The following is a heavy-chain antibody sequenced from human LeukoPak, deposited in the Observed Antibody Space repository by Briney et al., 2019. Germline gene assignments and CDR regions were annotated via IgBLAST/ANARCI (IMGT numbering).Heavy chain of an antibody. J-gene: IGHJ5*02. CDR3: AREDCSGGSCYSNYNWFDP. D-gene: IGHD2-15*01. V-gene: IGHV3-21*01. CDR1: GFTFSRYT. Sequence: GGSLRLSCAASGFTFSRYTMNWVRQAPGKGLEWVSSISSTSSYLYYAESMKGRITISRDNAKNSLYLQMNSLRAEDTAVYYCAREDCSGGSCYSNYNWFDPWGQGTLVTASS. CDR2: ISSTSSYL.